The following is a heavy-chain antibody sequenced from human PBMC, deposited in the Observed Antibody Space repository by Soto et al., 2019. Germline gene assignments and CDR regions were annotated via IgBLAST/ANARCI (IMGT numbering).Heavy chain of an antibody. CDR2: IIPIFGTA. V-gene: IGHV1-69*06. CDR3: ARATLEYSRSAEYYYYYGMDV. J-gene: IGHJ6*02. CDR1: GGTFSSYA. D-gene: IGHD6-6*01. Sequence: QVQLVQSGAEVKKPGSSVKVSCKASGGTFSSYAISWVRQAPGRGLEWMGGIIPIFGTANYAQKFQGRVTITADKSTSTDYMELSSLRSEDTAVYYCARATLEYSRSAEYYYYYGMDVWGQGTTVTVSS.